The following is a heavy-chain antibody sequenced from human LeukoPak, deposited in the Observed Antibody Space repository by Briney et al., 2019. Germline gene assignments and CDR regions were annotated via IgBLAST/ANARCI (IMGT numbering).Heavy chain of an antibody. V-gene: IGHV3-7*01. CDR2: INQDGREK. CDR3: ARVNSYSYGYDSFDY. Sequence: GGSLRLSCAASGFTFSTYWMSGVRQAPGKGLEWVANINQDGREKYYVDSVKGRLTISRDNAKNSLYLQTNSLRDEDTALYYCARVNSYSYGYDSFDYWGQGTLVTVSS. CDR1: GFTFSTYW. J-gene: IGHJ4*02. D-gene: IGHD5-18*01.